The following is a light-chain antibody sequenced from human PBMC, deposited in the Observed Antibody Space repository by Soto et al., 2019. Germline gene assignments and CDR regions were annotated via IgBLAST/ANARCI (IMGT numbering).Light chain of an antibody. CDR2: DNN. V-gene: IGLV1-51*01. CDR3: GTWDSSLSAGV. CDR1: NSNIGNNY. J-gene: IGLJ2*01. Sequence: QSVLTQPPSVSAAPGQTVTISCSGSNSNIGNNYVSWYQQLPGTAPKLLIYDNNKRPSGIPNRFSGSKSGASATLGITGLQTGDEADYYCGTWDSSLSAGVFGGGTKPTVL.